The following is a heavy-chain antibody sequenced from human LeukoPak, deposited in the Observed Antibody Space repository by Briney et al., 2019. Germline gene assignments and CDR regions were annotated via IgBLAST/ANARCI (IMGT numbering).Heavy chain of an antibody. CDR1: GFTFSSYA. J-gene: IGHJ4*02. CDR3: ARISGRGYYFDN. D-gene: IGHD2-15*01. Sequence: GGSLRLSCAASGFTFSSYAMHWVRQAPGKGLEWVAVISYDGSNKYYADSVKGRFTISRDNSKNTLYLQMNSLRAEDTAVYYCARISGRGYYFDNWGQGTLVTVSS. V-gene: IGHV3-30-3*01. CDR2: ISYDGSNK.